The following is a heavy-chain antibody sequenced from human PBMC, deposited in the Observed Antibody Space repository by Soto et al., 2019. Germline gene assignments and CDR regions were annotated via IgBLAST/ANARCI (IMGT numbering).Heavy chain of an antibody. CDR3: ARVGNIALLY. V-gene: IGHV3-48*03. CDR1: GFMFSGYE. CDR2: ISKSGTTK. D-gene: IGHD7-27*01. Sequence: GGSLRLSCVASGFMFSGYEMNWVRQAPGKGLEWVAYISKSGTTKYYADSVKGRFTISRDTAKNTIYLQMNSLRVDDTAVYYCARVGNIALLYWGQGTLLSVST. J-gene: IGHJ4*02.